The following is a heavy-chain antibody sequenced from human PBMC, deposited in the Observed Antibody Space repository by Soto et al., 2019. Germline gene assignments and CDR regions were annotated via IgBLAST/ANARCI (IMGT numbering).Heavy chain of an antibody. J-gene: IGHJ4*02. Sequence: QVQLQQWGAGLLKPSETLSLTCAVYGGSFSGYYWSWIRQPPGKGLEWIGEINHSGSTNYNPSLKSRVTISVDTSKNQFSLKLSSVTAADTAVYYCARGQRRWLQSDYWGQGTLVTVSS. D-gene: IGHD5-12*01. V-gene: IGHV4-34*01. CDR3: ARGQRRWLQSDY. CDR2: INHSGST. CDR1: GGSFSGYY.